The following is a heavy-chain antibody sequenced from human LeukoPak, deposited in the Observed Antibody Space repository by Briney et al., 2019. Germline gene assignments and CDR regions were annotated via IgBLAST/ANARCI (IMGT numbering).Heavy chain of an antibody. J-gene: IGHJ6*02. D-gene: IGHD3-10*01. CDR1: GGSTSSYY. Sequence: SETLSLTCTVSGGSTSSYYWSWIRQPPGKGLEWIGYIYYSGSTNYNPSLKSRVTISVDTSKNQFSLKLSSVTAADTAVYYCARGSRGYYYYGMDVWGQGTTVTVSS. CDR2: IYYSGST. CDR3: ARGSRGYYYYGMDV. V-gene: IGHV4-59*01.